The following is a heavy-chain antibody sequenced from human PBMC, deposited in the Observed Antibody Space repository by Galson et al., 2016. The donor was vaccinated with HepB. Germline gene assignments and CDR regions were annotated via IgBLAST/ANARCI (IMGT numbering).Heavy chain of an antibody. CDR2: IYHSGGT. V-gene: IGHV4-4*02. CDR3: ARDQRVGASTEYFQH. D-gene: IGHD3-16*01. Sequence: SETLSLTCAVSGGSISSNNWWTWVRQPPGKGLEWIGQIYHSGGTNYNPSLKSRVTISVDRSKNQFSLKLNSVTAADTAVYYCARDQRVGASTEYFQHWGQGTLVTVFS. J-gene: IGHJ1*01. CDR1: GGSISSNNW.